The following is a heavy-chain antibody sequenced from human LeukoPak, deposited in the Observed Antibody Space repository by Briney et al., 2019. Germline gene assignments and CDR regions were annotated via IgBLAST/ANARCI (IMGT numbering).Heavy chain of an antibody. CDR3: ARSIAAAGTPADY. CDR1: GYSFTSYW. Sequence: GESLKISCQGSGYSFTSYWIGWVRQMPGKGLEWMGIIYPGDSDTRYSPSFQGQVTISADKSISTAYLQWSSLKASDTAMYYCARSIAAAGTPADYWGQGTLVTVSS. V-gene: IGHV5-51*01. D-gene: IGHD6-13*01. CDR2: IYPGDSDT. J-gene: IGHJ4*02.